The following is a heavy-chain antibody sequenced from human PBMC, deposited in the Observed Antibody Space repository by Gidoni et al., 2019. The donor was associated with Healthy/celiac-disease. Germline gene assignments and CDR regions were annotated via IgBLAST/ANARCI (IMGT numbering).Heavy chain of an antibody. V-gene: IGHV4-4*07. CDR2: IYTSGST. J-gene: IGHJ4*02. Sequence: WIRQPAGKGLEWIGRIYTSGSTNYNPSLKSRVTMSVDTSKNQFSLKLSSVTAADTAVYYCAREDDYPGGYFDYWGQGTLVTVSS. D-gene: IGHD4-17*01. CDR3: AREDDYPGGYFDY.